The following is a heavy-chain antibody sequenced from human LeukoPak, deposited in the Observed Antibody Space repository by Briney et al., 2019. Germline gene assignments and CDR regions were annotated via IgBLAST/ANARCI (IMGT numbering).Heavy chain of an antibody. J-gene: IGHJ4*02. CDR1: GGSISSYY. CDR3: ARGLGPYFDY. Sequence: SETLSLTCTVSGGSISSYYWSWIRQPPGKGLEWIGYIYYSGSTNSNPSLKSRVTISVDTSKNQFSLKLSSVTAADTAVYYCARGLGPYFDYWGQGTPVTVSS. D-gene: IGHD4-11*01. V-gene: IGHV4-59*01. CDR2: IYYSGST.